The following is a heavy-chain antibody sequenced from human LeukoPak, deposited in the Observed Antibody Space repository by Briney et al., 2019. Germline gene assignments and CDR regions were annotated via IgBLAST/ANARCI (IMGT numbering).Heavy chain of an antibody. CDR3: ARDRYCSGGSCTHDAFDI. D-gene: IGHD2-15*01. V-gene: IGHV4-34*01. CDR1: GGSFSGYY. J-gene: IGHJ3*02. CDR2: INHSGST. Sequence: KPSETLSLTCAVYGGSFSGYYWSWSRQPPGKGLEWIGEINHSGSTNYNPSLKSRVTISVDTSKNQFSLKLSSVTAADRAVYYCARDRYCSGGSCTHDAFDIWGQGTMVTVSS.